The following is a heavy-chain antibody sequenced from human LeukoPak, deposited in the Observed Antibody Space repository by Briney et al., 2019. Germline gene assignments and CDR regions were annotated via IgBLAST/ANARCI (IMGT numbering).Heavy chain of an antibody. J-gene: IGHJ6*02. Sequence: PGGSLRLSCAASGFTFSSYSMNWARQAPGKGLEWVASINHNGNVNYYVDSVKGRFTISRDNAKSSLYLQMSNLRAEDTAGYFCARGGGLDVWGQGATVTVSS. D-gene: IGHD3-16*01. CDR3: ARGGGLDV. CDR2: INHNGNVN. CDR1: GFTFSSYS. V-gene: IGHV3-7*03.